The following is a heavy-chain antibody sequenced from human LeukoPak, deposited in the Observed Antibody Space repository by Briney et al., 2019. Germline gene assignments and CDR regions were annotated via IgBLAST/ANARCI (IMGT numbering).Heavy chain of an antibody. V-gene: IGHV4-39*07. J-gene: IGHJ3*02. CDR3: ARDGEWLPYAFDI. Sequence: PSQTLSLTCTVSGGSISSGGYYWGWIRQPPGKGLEWIGSIYYSGSTYYNPSLKSRVTISVDTSKNQFSLKLSSVTAADTAVYYCARDGEWLPYAFDIWGQGTMVTVSS. CDR2: IYYSGST. D-gene: IGHD6-19*01. CDR1: GGSISSGGYY.